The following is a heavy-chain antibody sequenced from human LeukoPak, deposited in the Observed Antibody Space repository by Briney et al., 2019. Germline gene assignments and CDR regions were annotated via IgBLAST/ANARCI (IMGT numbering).Heavy chain of an antibody. J-gene: IGHJ6*02. CDR1: GFTFRSYD. CDR2: ISSSGSTI. Sequence: GGSLRLSCEASGFTFRSYDMNWVRQAPGKGLEWVSYISSSGSTIYYADSVKGRFTISRDNAKNSLYLQMSSLRAEDTAVYYCAKALATRHMDVWGQGTTVTVSS. V-gene: IGHV3-48*03. CDR3: AKALATRHMDV.